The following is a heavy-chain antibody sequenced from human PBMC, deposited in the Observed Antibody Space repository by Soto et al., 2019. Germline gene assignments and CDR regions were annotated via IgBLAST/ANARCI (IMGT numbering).Heavy chain of an antibody. CDR2: INHSGST. CDR3: VFCQAEDGIRDVRSVSAVRLNRTTDL. J-gene: IGHJ2*01. D-gene: IGHD3-10*02. Sequence: PGKGLEWIGEINHSGSTNYNPSLKSRVTISVDTSKNQFSLKLSSVTAVDTAMYYCVFCQAEDGIRDVRSVSAVRLNRTTDL. V-gene: IGHV4-34*01.